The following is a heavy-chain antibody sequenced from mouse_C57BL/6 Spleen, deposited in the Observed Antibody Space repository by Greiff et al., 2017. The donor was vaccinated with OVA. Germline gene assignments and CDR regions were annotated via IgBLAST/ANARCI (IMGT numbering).Heavy chain of an antibody. CDR3: ARNGWEYYFDY. Sequence: VQLVESGPGLVQPSQCLSITCTASGFSLTSYGVHRVRQSPGKGLEWLGVIWRGGSTDYKAAFISRMSISKDNSKSQVFIKMNSLQADDTAIYYCARNGWEYYFDYWGQGTTLTVSS. V-gene: IGHV2-2*01. CDR1: GFSLTSYG. D-gene: IGHD1-1*02. J-gene: IGHJ2*01. CDR2: IWRGGST.